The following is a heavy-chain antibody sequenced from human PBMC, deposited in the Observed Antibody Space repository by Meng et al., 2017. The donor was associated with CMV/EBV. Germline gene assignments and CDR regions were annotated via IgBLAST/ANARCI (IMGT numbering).Heavy chain of an antibody. CDR3: ARSNGYSSSWYYFDY. CDR2: IRYDGSNT. D-gene: IGHD6-13*01. Sequence: GGSLRLSCAASGFRFSAYGMYWVRQAPGKGLEWVTFIRYDGSNTYYADSVKGRFTISRDNSRNRLFLQMNSLRPEDTAVYYCARSNGYSSSWYYFDYWGQGTLVTVSS. V-gene: IGHV3-30*02. CDR1: GFRFSAYG. J-gene: IGHJ4*02.